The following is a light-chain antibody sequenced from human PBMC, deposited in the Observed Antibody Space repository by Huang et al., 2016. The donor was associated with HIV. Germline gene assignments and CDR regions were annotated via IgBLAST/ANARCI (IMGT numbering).Light chain of an antibody. CDR2: LGC. CDR1: QSLLHSNGYNF. CDR3: MQALQTPPT. J-gene: IGKJ2*01. Sequence: DIVMTQSPLSLPVTPGEPASISCRSSQSLLHSNGYNFLDWYLRKPGQSPRLLIYLGCNRASGVSDRFSGSESGTDFTLKISGVEAEDVGVYYCMQALQTPPTFGQGTKLEIK. V-gene: IGKV2-28*01.